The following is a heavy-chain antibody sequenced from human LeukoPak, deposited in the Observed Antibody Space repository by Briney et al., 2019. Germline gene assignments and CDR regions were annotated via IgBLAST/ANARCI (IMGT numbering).Heavy chain of an antibody. CDR3: ARVDYDSSA. V-gene: IGHV3-48*01. Sequence: TGGSLRLSCAASGFTFGSYSMNWVRQAPGKGLEWVSYISSSSSTIYYADSVKGRFTISRDNAKNSLYLQMNSLRAEDTAVYYCARVDYDSSAWGQGTLVTVSS. CDR2: ISSSSSTI. CDR1: GFTFGSYS. J-gene: IGHJ5*02. D-gene: IGHD3-22*01.